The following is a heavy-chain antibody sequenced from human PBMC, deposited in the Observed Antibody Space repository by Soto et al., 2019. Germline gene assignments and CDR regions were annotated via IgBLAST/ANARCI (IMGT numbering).Heavy chain of an antibody. CDR1: GYTFTSYG. CDR3: SRDTPGIASAGNYYYGMDV. J-gene: IGHJ6*02. CDR2: ISAYNGNT. D-gene: IGHD6-13*01. V-gene: IGHV1-18*04. Sequence: QVQLVQSGAEVKKPGASVKVSCKASGYTFTSYGISWVRQAPGQGLEWMGWISAYNGNTNYAQKLQGRVTMTTDTSTSTAYMELRSLRSDDTAVYYCSRDTPGIASAGNYYYGMDVWGQGTTVTVSS.